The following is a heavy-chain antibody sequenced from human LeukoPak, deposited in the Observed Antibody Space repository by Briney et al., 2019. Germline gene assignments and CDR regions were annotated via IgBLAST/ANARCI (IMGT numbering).Heavy chain of an antibody. V-gene: IGHV4-30-2*01. CDR1: GSSISSDGYS. CDR3: ARVLDLSKRGLDAFDI. J-gene: IGHJ3*02. Sequence: KASETLSLTCAVSGSSISSDGYSWSWIRQPPGKGLECIGYIYESGRAFYNASLKSRVTMSVDRSKNQFSLNLHSVTDADTAVYYCARVLDLSKRGLDAFDIWGQGTMVTVSS. D-gene: IGHD3-16*01. CDR2: IYESGRA.